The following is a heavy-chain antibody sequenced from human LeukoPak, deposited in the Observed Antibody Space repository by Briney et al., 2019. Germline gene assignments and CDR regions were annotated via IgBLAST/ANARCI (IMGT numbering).Heavy chain of an antibody. Sequence: PGGSLRLSCAASGFTFSSYGMNWVRQAPGKGLEWVSHISSSSTVSYADSVRGRFTISRDKAKNSLHLQMNSLRAEDTAVYYCAREGIVVSPAIDYWGQGTLVTVSS. V-gene: IGHV3-48*01. CDR2: ISSSSTV. CDR1: GFTFSSYG. D-gene: IGHD2-2*01. CDR3: AREGIVVSPAIDY. J-gene: IGHJ4*02.